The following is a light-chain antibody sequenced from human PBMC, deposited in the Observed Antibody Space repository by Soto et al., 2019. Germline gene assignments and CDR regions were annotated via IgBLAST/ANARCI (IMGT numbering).Light chain of an antibody. J-gene: IGLJ1*01. CDR2: EVS. V-gene: IGLV2-14*01. CDR3: SSYTSNSTCV. Sequence: QSALTQPASVSGSPGQSITISCTGTSSDVGGYNFVSWYQQYPGKAPKLMIYEVSNRPSGVSNRFSGSKSGNTASLTISGLQAEDEADYYCSSYTSNSTCVFGTGTKLTVL. CDR1: SSDVGGYNF.